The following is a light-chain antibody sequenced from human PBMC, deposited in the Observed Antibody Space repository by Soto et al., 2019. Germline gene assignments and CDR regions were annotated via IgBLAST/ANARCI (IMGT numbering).Light chain of an antibody. CDR3: SSYTSSSLYV. Sequence: SVLTQPASLSGSPGQTITISCTGTSSDVGGYNYVSWYQQHPGKAPKLMIYDVSNLHSGVSNRFSGSKSGNTAALTISGLQAEDVADYYCSSYTSSSLYVFGTGTKLTVL. CDR1: SSDVGGYNY. J-gene: IGLJ1*01. CDR2: DVS. V-gene: IGLV2-14*01.